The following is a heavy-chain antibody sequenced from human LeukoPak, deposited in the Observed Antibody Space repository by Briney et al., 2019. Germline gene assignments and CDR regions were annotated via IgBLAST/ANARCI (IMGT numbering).Heavy chain of an antibody. CDR1: GFTFSSYS. CDR2: ISDSSAM. Sequence: GGSLRLSCAASGFTFSSYSMNWVRQAPGKGLEWVSYISDSSAMYYADSVRGRFTISRENGKNSLFLQMNSLRAEDTAVYYCARDGGYSGYDADCWGQGTLVTVSS. CDR3: ARDGGYSGYDADC. V-gene: IGHV3-48*01. D-gene: IGHD5-12*01. J-gene: IGHJ4*02.